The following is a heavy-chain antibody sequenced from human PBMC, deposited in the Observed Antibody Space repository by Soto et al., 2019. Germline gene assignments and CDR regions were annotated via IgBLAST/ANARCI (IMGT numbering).Heavy chain of an antibody. D-gene: IGHD6-19*01. J-gene: IGHJ5*02. Sequence: EVQLVESGGGLVQPGGSLRLSCAASGFTFSSYWMSWVRQAPGQGLEWVANIKQDGSEKYYVDSVKGRFTISRDNAKNSLYLQMNGRRAEDTAVYYCARDIAVASNWFAPWGQGTVVTVSS. CDR1: GFTFSSYW. V-gene: IGHV3-7*01. CDR2: IKQDGSEK. CDR3: ARDIAVASNWFAP.